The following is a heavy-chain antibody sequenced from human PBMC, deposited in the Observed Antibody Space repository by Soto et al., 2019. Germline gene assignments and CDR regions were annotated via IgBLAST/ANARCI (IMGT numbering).Heavy chain of an antibody. CDR1: GGTFSSYT. V-gene: IGHV1-69*08. D-gene: IGHD2-15*01. CDR3: ARDEERYCSGGSCYRLFYGMDV. Sequence: QVQLVQSGAEVKKPGSSVKVSCKASGGTFSSYTISWVRQAPGQGLEWMGRIIPILGIANYAQKFQGRVTITADKSTSTAYRELSSLRSEDTAVYYCARDEERYCSGGSCYRLFYGMDVWGQGTTVTVSS. CDR2: IIPILGIA. J-gene: IGHJ6*02.